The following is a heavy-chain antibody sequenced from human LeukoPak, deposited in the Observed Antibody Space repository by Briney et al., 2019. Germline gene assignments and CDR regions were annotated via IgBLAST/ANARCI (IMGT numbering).Heavy chain of an antibody. CDR3: AKSILLTTFDP. Sequence: GGSLRLSCAASGFTFSSYTMSWVRQAPGKGLEWVSAISGSGGSTYYADSVKGRFTISRDNSKNTLYLQMDSLRAEDTTVNYCAKSILLTTFDPWGQGTLVTVSS. CDR2: ISGSGGST. J-gene: IGHJ5*02. CDR1: GFTFSSYT. V-gene: IGHV3-23*01. D-gene: IGHD4-11*01.